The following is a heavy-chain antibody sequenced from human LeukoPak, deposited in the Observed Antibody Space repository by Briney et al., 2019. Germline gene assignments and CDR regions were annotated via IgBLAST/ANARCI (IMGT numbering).Heavy chain of an antibody. V-gene: IGHV5-51*01. CDR3: ARHVHGGYYDGMDV. CDR1: DYSFTNYW. Sequence: GESLKISCKGSDYSFTNYWIGWVRQMPGKGLEWMGVIYPDDSDTRYSPSLRGHVTISADKSISTAYLQWSSLKASDTAMYYCARHVHGGYYDGMDVWGQGTPVTVSS. CDR2: IYPDDSDT. J-gene: IGHJ6*02. D-gene: IGHD3-10*01.